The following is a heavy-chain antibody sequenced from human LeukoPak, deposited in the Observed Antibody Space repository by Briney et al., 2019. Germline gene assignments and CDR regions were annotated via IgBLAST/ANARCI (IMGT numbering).Heavy chain of an antibody. J-gene: IGHJ4*02. CDR2: IWHDGSND. D-gene: IGHD3-22*01. V-gene: IGHV3-33*06. CDR1: GFIFSSYG. Sequence: GRSLRVSCAASGFIFSSYGMHWVRPAPGKGLEGVARIWHDGSNDDYADSVKGRFTISRDNSKNTLYLQMNSLRAEDTAIYYCAKVTGDYYDTSGAFDYWGQGTLVTVSS. CDR3: AKVTGDYYDTSGAFDY.